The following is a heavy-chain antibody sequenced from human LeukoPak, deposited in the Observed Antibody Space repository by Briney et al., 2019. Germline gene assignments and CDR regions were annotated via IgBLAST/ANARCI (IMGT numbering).Heavy chain of an antibody. CDR3: ARSLYGDY. CDR1: GVSISNYY. CDR2: IYYSGST. D-gene: IGHD2-2*02. J-gene: IGHJ4*02. V-gene: IGHV4-59*01. Sequence: PPETLSLTCTISGVSISNYYWSWIRQPPGKGLEWIGYIYYSGSTNYNPSLKSRVTISVLTSKNQFSLKLSSVTAADTAVYYCARSLYGDYWGQGTLVTVSS.